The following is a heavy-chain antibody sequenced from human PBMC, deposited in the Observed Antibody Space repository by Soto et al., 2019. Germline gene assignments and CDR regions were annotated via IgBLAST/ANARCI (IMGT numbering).Heavy chain of an antibody. Sequence: SETLSLTCTVSGGSVSSGTYYWSWIRQPPGKGLEYIGYIYYSGSTNYNPSLRSRVTISIDTSKNQFSLKLSSVTAADTAVYYCAGSYYYDSSGYPHGEADAFDIWGQGTMVTFS. D-gene: IGHD3-22*01. CDR2: IYYSGST. V-gene: IGHV4-61*01. CDR1: GGSVSSGTYY. J-gene: IGHJ3*02. CDR3: AGSYYYDSSGYPHGEADAFDI.